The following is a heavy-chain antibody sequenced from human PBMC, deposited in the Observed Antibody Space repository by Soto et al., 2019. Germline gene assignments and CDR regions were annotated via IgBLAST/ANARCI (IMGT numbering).Heavy chain of an antibody. V-gene: IGHV5-10-1*01. CDR2: IDPSDSYT. CDR1: GYSFTICW. Sequence: PWESLTISCKGSGYSFTICWISWVRQIPGEGLEWMGRIDPSDSYTNYSPSFQGHVTISADKSISTAYLQWSSLKASDTAMYYCAREADTAMVRGYYYYYGMDVWGQGTTVTVSS. J-gene: IGHJ6*02. CDR3: AREADTAMVRGYYYYYGMDV. D-gene: IGHD5-18*01.